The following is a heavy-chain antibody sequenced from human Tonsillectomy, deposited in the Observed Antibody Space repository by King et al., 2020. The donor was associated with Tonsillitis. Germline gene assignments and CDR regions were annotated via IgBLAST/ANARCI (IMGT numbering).Heavy chain of an antibody. J-gene: IGHJ4*02. CDR3: AATTVTDFDY. D-gene: IGHD4-17*01. CDR2: ISYDGSNK. Sequence: VQLVESGGGVVQPGRSLRLSCAASGFTFSSYGMHWVRQAPGKGLEGVAVISYDGSNKYYADSVKGRITISRDNSKNTLYVQMNSLRAEDTAVDYCAATTVTDFDYWGQGTLVTVSS. CDR1: GFTFSSYG. V-gene: IGHV3-30*03.